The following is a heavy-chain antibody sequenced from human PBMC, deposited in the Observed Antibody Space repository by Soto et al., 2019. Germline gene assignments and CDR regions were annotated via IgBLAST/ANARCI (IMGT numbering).Heavy chain of an antibody. CDR1: GFTFSSYW. CDR2: IKRDGSST. Sequence: EVQLVESGGGLIQPGGSLRLSCVASGFTFSSYWMHWVRQAPGKGLVWVSRIKRDGSSTDYADSVKGRFTIPRDNVKNTLYLQMNSLRDEDTAVYYCASDRFSGSYPTNYFDYWGQGTLVTVSS. V-gene: IGHV3-74*01. J-gene: IGHJ4*02. D-gene: IGHD1-26*01. CDR3: ASDRFSGSYPTNYFDY.